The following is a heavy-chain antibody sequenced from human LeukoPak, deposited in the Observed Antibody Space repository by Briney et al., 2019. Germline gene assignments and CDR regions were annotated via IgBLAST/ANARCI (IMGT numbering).Heavy chain of an antibody. CDR1: GGSVSSSFYY. J-gene: IGHJ4*02. CDR3: ANAASYSVDY. D-gene: IGHD1-26*01. Sequence: PSETLSLTCTVSGGSVSSSFYYWGWIRQPPGKGLEWIGSRYFSGSTHYNPSLKSRVTISVDTSKNQFSLKLTSVTAADTAVYYCANAASYSVDYWGQGTLVTVSS. CDR2: RYFSGST. V-gene: IGHV4-39*01.